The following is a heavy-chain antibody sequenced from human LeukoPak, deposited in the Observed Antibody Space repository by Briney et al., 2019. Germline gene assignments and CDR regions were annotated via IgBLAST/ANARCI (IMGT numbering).Heavy chain of an antibody. CDR1: DGPFSSFY. Sequence: PSEKLSLTCAVYDGPFSSFYWTWIRQPPGKGLEWIGEINPTGRTNNNPSLNSRVTITETATTNTYSLNLTSVTAADTAMYYCARGVSIAARYFDLWGRGTLVSV. D-gene: IGHD6-13*01. CDR2: INPTGRT. CDR3: ARGVSIAARYFDL. V-gene: IGHV4-34*01. J-gene: IGHJ2*01.